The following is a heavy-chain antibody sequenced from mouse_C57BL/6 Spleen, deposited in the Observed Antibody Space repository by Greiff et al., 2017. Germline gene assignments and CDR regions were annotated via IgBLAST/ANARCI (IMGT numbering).Heavy chain of an antibody. CDR1: GYTFTSYW. CDR3: AREEGNYRFAY. J-gene: IGHJ3*01. D-gene: IGHD2-1*01. V-gene: IGHV1-61*01. Sequence: VQLQQSGAELVRPGSSVKLSCKASGYTFTSYWMDWVKQRPGQGLEWIGNIYPSDSETHYNQKFKDKATLTVDKSSSTAYMQLSSLTSEDSAVYYCAREEGNYRFAYWGQGTLVTVSA. CDR2: IYPSDSET.